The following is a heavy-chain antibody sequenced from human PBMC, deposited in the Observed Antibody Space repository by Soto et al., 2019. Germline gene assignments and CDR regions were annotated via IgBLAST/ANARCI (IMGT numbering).Heavy chain of an antibody. D-gene: IGHD3-16*01. Sequence: QVQLVESGGGVVRPGKSLTLSCTGSGFAFGGFGIHWVRQTPGKGLEWLAMTSSDGSNKYLADSVKGRFTVSRDMSRTMVFLQKDNLGLEDTAVYYCARGGDVLDYWGRGALVTVSS. CDR1: GFAFGGFG. J-gene: IGHJ4*02. V-gene: IGHV3-30*03. CDR2: TSSDGSNK. CDR3: ARGGDVLDY.